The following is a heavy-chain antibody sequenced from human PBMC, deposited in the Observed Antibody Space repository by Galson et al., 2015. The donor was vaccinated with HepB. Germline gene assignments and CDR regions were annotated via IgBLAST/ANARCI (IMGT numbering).Heavy chain of an antibody. CDR1: GFTFSSYD. J-gene: IGHJ5*02. CDR2: ISGSGGST. V-gene: IGHV3-23*01. Sequence: SLRLSCAASGFTFSSYDMSWVRQAPGKGLEWVSAISGSGGSTYYADSVKGRFTISRDNSKNTLYLQMNSLRAEDTAVYYCAKDGEAMVRGVIRDPWGQGTLVTVSS. CDR3: AKDGEAMVRGVIRDP. D-gene: IGHD3-10*01.